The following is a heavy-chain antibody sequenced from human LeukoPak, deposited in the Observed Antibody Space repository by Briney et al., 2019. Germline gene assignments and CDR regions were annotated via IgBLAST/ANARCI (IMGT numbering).Heavy chain of an antibody. V-gene: IGHV3-30*02. CDR2: IRYDGSNK. Sequence: GGSLRLSCAASGFTFSSYGMHWVRQAPGKGLEWVAFIRYDGSNKYYADSVKGRLTISRDNSKNTLYLQMNSLRAEDTAVYYCARVVDHDYGDYYLDYWGQGTLVTVSS. J-gene: IGHJ4*02. CDR1: GFTFSSYG. D-gene: IGHD4-17*01. CDR3: ARVVDHDYGDYYLDY.